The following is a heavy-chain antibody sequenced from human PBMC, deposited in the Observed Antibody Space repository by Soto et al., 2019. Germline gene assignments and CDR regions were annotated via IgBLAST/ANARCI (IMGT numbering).Heavy chain of an antibody. D-gene: IGHD5-12*01. CDR1: GFAFDSHW. CDR3: ARGIQWRYGMDV. V-gene: IGHV3-74*01. Sequence: EVQLVESGGGLVQPGGSLRLSCAAAGFAFDSHWMHWVRQAPGKGLVWVSRINGDGSSTFYADSVKGRFIISRDNARNMVYLQMNSLRAEDTAVYYCARGIQWRYGMDVWGQGTTVTVSS. CDR2: INGDGSST. J-gene: IGHJ6*02.